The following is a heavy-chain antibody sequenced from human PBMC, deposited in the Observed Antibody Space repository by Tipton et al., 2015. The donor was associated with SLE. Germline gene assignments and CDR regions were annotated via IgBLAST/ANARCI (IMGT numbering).Heavy chain of an antibody. V-gene: IGHV4-34*01. CDR1: GGSFSGYY. CDR3: ARGRRAAAGTRWFDP. CDR2: INHSGST. D-gene: IGHD6-13*01. Sequence: TLSLTCAVYGGSFSGYYWSWIRQPPGKGLEWIGEINHSGSTNYNPSLKSRVTISVDTSKNQFSLKLSSVTAADTAVYYCARGRRAAAGTRWFDPWGQGTLVTVSS. J-gene: IGHJ5*02.